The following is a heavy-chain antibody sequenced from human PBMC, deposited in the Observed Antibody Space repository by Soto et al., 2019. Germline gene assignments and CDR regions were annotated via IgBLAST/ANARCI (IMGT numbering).Heavy chain of an antibody. Sequence: GGSLRLSCAASGFTFSSYAMHWVRQAPGKGLEWVAVISYDGSNKYYADSVKGRFTISRDNSKNTLYLQMNSLRAEDTAVYYCASGAGTTFWSQYPFDYWGQGTLVTVSS. CDR1: GFTFSSYA. J-gene: IGHJ4*02. D-gene: IGHD1-7*01. CDR2: ISYDGSNK. V-gene: IGHV3-30*01. CDR3: ASGAGTTFWSQYPFDY.